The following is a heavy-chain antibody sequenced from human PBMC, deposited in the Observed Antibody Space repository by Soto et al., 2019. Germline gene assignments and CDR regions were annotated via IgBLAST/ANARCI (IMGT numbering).Heavy chain of an antibody. V-gene: IGHV2-5*02. Sequence: SGPTLVNPTQTLTLACTFSGFSLTTGGMGVDWIRQPPGKAPEWLALIFWDGDRRYRPSLMSRLTIAKDTSKNQVVLTMTNMDPVDTATYYCVHSRCGGDCLQSYSSHYYYAMDIWGQGTTVTVSS. CDR1: GFSLTTGGMG. CDR3: VHSRCGGDCLQSYSSHYYYAMDI. D-gene: IGHD2-21*02. CDR2: IFWDGDR. J-gene: IGHJ6*02.